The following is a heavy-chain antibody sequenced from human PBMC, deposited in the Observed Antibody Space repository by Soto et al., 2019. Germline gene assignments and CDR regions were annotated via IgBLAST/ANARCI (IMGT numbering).Heavy chain of an antibody. D-gene: IGHD6-13*01. CDR2: ISSSSSTI. V-gene: IGHV3-48*02. CDR3: ARDARLSIAAAGPAWFDP. J-gene: IGHJ5*02. Sequence: PGKGLEWVSYISSSSSTIYYADSVKGRFTISRDNAKNSLYLQMNSLRDEDTAVYYCARDARLSIAAAGPAWFDPWGQGTLVTVSS.